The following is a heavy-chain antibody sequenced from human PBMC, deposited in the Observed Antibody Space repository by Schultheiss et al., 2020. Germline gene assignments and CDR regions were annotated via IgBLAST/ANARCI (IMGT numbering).Heavy chain of an antibody. CDR2: ISSSGSTI. CDR1: GFTFTNYA. D-gene: IGHD4-17*01. V-gene: IGHV3-48*01. J-gene: IGHJ6*02. CDR3: AKRRAGYGDYFPRYYYYXXXXXV. Sequence: GGSLRLSCAASGFTFTNYAIHWVRQAPGKGLEWVSYISSSGSTIYYADSVKGRFTISRDNSKNTLYLQMNSLRAEDTAVYYCAKRRAGYGDYFPRYYYYXXXXXVWGQGTTVTVSS.